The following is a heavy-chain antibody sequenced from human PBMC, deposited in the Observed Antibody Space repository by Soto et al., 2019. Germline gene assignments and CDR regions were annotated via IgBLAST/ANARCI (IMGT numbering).Heavy chain of an antibody. D-gene: IGHD1-26*01. CDR3: ARRGSGRYSDY. Sequence: EVQLVESGGGLVQPGGSLRLSCAVSGFTLSDYSMDWVRQVPGKGLEWVARSTNKVNSYTTEYAASVKGRFTISRDGSQNSLYLQMNSLKTEDTAVYYCARRGSGRYSDYWGQGTLVTASS. CDR2: STNKVNSYTT. CDR1: GFTLSDYS. V-gene: IGHV3-72*01. J-gene: IGHJ4*02.